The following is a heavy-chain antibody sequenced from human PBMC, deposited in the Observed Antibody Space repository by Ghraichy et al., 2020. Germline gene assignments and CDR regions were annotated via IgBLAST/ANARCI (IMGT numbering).Heavy chain of an antibody. CDR2: ISVNSDDT. Sequence: WGSLRLSCAASGFTFGTYAMSWVRQAPGKGLQWISTISVNSDDTYYAESVKGRFTVSRDNSKSTLLLQMDSLRADDTAVYFCAKDLGQTGSYSTIWYDAFDVWGQGTMVCVAS. D-gene: IGHD6-13*01. V-gene: IGHV3-23*01. CDR1: GFTFGTYA. J-gene: IGHJ3*01. CDR3: AKDLGQTGSYSTIWYDAFDV.